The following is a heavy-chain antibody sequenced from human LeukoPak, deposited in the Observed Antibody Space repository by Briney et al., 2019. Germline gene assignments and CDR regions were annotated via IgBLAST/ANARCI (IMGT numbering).Heavy chain of an antibody. D-gene: IGHD3-16*01. V-gene: IGHV4-61*02. CDR3: ARAGIYVGDGGYYYYMDV. CDR1: GGSISSGSYY. CDR2: IYTSGST. Sequence: SETLSLTCTVSGGSISSGSYYWSWIRQPAGKGLEWIGRIYTSGSTNYNPSLKSRVTISVDTSKNQFSLKLSSVTAADTAVYYCARAGIYVGDGGYYYYMDVWGKGTTVTVSS. J-gene: IGHJ6*03.